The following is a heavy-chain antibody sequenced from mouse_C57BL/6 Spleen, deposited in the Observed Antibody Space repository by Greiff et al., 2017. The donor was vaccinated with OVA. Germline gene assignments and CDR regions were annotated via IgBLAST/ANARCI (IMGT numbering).Heavy chain of an antibody. V-gene: IGHV5-17*01. J-gene: IGHJ2*01. Sequence: EVKLMASGGGLVKPGGSLKLSCAASGFTFSDYGMHWVRQAPEKGLEWVAYISSGSSTIYYADTVKGRFTISRDNAKNTLFLQMTSLRSEDTAMYYCARHRGYFDYWGQGTTLTVSS. CDR1: GFTFSDYG. CDR2: ISSGSSTI. CDR3: ARHRGYFDY.